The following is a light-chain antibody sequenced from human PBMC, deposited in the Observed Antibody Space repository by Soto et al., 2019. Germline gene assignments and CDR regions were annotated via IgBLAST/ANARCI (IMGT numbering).Light chain of an antibody. CDR1: QGISSY. CDR2: AAS. J-gene: IGKJ1*01. V-gene: IGKV1-8*01. Sequence: AIRMTQSPSSLSASTGDRVTITCRASQGISSYLAWYQQKPGKAPKLLIYAASTLQSGVPSRFIGSGSGTDFTLTISCLQSEDFATYCCQQYYSYPVTFGQGTKVEIK. CDR3: QQYYSYPVT.